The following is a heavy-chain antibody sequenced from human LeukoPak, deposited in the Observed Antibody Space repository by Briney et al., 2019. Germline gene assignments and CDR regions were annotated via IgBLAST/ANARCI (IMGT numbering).Heavy chain of an antibody. D-gene: IGHD3-10*01. J-gene: IGHJ3*02. CDR3: ARGSGSYYHDAFDI. V-gene: IGHV1-69*01. Sequence: SVKVSCKASGGTFSSYAISWVRQAPGQGLEWTGGIIPIFGTANYAQKFQGRVTITADESTSTAYMELSSLRSEDTAVYYCARGSGSYYHDAFDIWGQGTMVTVSS. CDR2: IIPIFGTA. CDR1: GGTFSSYA.